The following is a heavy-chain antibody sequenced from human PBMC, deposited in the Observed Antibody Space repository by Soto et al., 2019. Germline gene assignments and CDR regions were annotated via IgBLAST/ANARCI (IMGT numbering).Heavy chain of an antibody. CDR2: IYPGDSDT. V-gene: IGHV5-51*01. Sequence: PGVSLKISCKGSGYSFTSYWIGWVRQMTGKGLEWMGIIYPGDSDTRYSPSFQGQVTISADKSISAAYLQWSSLKASATAMYYCAGGGVRGVITRTRDYYGMDDWGQGTPVTVSS. CDR1: GYSFTSYW. D-gene: IGHD3-10*01. J-gene: IGHJ6*02. CDR3: AGGGVRGVITRTRDYYGMDD.